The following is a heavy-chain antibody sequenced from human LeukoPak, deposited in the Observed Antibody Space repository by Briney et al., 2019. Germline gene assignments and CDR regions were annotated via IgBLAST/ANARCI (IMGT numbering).Heavy chain of an antibody. V-gene: IGHV1-24*01. D-gene: IGHD1-14*01. CDR3: ARQDHREGSAWDY. Sequence: ASVKVSCKVSGYTLTELSMHWVRQAPGKGLEWMGGFDPEDGETIYAQKFQGKVTMTTDTSTTTAYMELRSLRSDDTAVYYCARQDHREGSAWDYWGQGTLVTVSS. CDR1: GYTLTELS. J-gene: IGHJ4*02. CDR2: FDPEDGET.